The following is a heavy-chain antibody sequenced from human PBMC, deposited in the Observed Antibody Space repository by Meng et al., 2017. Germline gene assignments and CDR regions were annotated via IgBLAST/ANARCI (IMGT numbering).Heavy chain of an antibody. J-gene: IGHJ4*02. CDR3: ARGFYSSGWNTFDY. CDR1: GGSFSGYY. V-gene: IGHV4-34*01. CDR2: INHSGST. D-gene: IGHD6-19*01. Sequence: ARPQQWGAGLLNPSEPLPLSCAVYGGSFSGYYWSWIRQPPGKGLEWIGEINHSGSTNYNPSLKSRVAISVDTSKNQFSLKLSSVTAADTAVYYCARGFYSSGWNTFDYWGQGTLVTVSS.